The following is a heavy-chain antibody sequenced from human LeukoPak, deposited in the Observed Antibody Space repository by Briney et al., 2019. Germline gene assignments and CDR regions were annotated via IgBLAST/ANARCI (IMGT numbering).Heavy chain of an antibody. CDR1: GGSFSGYY. CDR3: ARWGPYSSGWYPHYYYGMDV. Sequence: PSETLSLTCAVYGGSFSGYYWSWIRQPPGKGLEWIGEINHSGSTNYNPSLKSRVTISVDTSKNQFSLELSSVTAADTAVYYCARWGPYSSGWYPHYYYGMDVWGQGTTVTVSS. CDR2: INHSGST. J-gene: IGHJ6*02. D-gene: IGHD6-19*01. V-gene: IGHV4-34*01.